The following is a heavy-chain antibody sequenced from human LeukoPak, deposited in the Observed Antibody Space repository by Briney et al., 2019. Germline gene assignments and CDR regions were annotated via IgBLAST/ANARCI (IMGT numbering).Heavy chain of an antibody. D-gene: IGHD3-16*01. V-gene: IGHV3-23*01. CDR3: AKDYTRTSVGNFHH. CDR2: IDRNGGTR. Sequence: PGGSLRLSCAASGFTFDSYAMSWVRQAPGKGLEWVSSIDRNGGTRYNADSLEGRVTISRDNSKNTLFLQVNSLRAEDTALYYCAKDYTRTSVGNFHHWGQGTLVTVSS. J-gene: IGHJ1*01. CDR1: GFTFDSYA.